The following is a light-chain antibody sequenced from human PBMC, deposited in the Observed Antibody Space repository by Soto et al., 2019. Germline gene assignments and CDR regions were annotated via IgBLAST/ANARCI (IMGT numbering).Light chain of an antibody. V-gene: IGLV1-44*01. CDR2: TND. J-gene: IGLJ1*01. CDR1: SSNMGSNT. CDR3: AVWDDSLNGHV. Sequence: QSVLTQPPSASGNPGQRVTISCFGSSSNMGSNTVHWFQQLPGSAPKPLIYTNDQRPSGVPERFSGSNSGTSASLTISGLQSEDEADYYCAVWDDSLNGHVFGTGTKLTVL.